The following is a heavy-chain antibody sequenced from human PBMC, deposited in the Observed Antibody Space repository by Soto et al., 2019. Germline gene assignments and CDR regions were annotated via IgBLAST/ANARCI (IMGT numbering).Heavy chain of an antibody. CDR1: GFTFSSYA. CDR3: AIDGKASRWLHRYYSYGMDG. CDR2: ISYDGSNK. V-gene: IGHV3-30-3*01. D-gene: IGHD5-12*01. Sequence: GGSLRLSCAASGFTFSSYAMHWVRQAPGKGLEWVAVISYDGSNKYYADSVKGRFTISRDNSKNTLYLQMNSLRAEDTAVYCCAIDGKASRWLHRYYSYGMDGWGQGTMVTVSS. J-gene: IGHJ6*02.